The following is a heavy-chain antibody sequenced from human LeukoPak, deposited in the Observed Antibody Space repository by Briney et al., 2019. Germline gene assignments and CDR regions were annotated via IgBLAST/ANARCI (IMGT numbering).Heavy chain of an antibody. CDR1: EFSLSTARMG. CDR3: ARILAPITIFGVVIKYGMDV. J-gene: IGHJ6*02. V-gene: IGHV2-26*01. D-gene: IGHD3-3*01. CDR2: IFSNDEK. Sequence: MESGPTMVNPTETLTMTCTVSEFSLSTARMGVSWIRKTRGEALEWLAHIFSNDEKSYSTSLKSRLTISKDTSKGQVVLTMTNMDPVDTATYYCARILAPITIFGVVIKYGMDVWGQGTTVTVSS.